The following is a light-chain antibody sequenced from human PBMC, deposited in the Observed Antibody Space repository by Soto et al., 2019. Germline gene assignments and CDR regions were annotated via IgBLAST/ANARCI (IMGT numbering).Light chain of an antibody. J-gene: IGLJ1*01. CDR2: SNN. CDR3: AAWDDSLNGPGNYV. V-gene: IGLV1-44*01. CDR1: SSNIGSNT. Sequence: QSALAQPPSASGTPGQRVTISCSGSSSNIGSNTVNWYQQLPGTAPKLLIYSNNQRPSGVPDRFSGSKSGTSASLAISGLQSEGEADYYCAAWDDSLNGPGNYVFGTGTKVTVL.